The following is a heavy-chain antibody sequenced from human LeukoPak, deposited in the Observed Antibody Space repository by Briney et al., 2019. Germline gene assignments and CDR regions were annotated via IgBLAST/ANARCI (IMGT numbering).Heavy chain of an antibody. D-gene: IGHD3-16*01. V-gene: IGHV3-7*01. CDR2: IKQDGSEK. CDR3: ARSLTAGHMDV. Sequence: GGSLRPSCAASGFTFSSYLMSWVRQAPGKGLEWVANIKQDGSEKYYVDSVKGRFTISRDNAKNSLYLQMNSLRAEDTAVYYCARSLTAGHMDVWGKGTTVTVSS. J-gene: IGHJ6*03. CDR1: GFTFSSYL.